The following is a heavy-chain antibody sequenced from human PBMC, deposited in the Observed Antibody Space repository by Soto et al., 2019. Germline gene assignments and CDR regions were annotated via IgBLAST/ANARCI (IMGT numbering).Heavy chain of an antibody. CDR3: ARTSVNWGSRGLVDY. V-gene: IGHV2-5*02. CDR1: GFSLSTSGVG. Sequence: QITLKESGPTLVKPTQTLTLTCTFSGFSLSTSGVGVGWIRQPPGKALEWLAFLYWDDDKRYSPSLKSRLTITNDNSKNQVLLTMTNMDPVDTATYYCARTSVNWGSRGLVDYWGQGTLVTVAS. D-gene: IGHD7-27*01. J-gene: IGHJ4*02. CDR2: LYWDDDK.